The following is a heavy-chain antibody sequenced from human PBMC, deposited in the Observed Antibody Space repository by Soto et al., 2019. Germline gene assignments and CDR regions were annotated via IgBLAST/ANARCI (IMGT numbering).Heavy chain of an antibody. Sequence: GGSLRLSCAASGFTFSSYWMSWVRQAPGKGLEWVANIKQDGSEKYYVDSVKGRFTISRDNAKNSLYLQRNSLRAEDTAVYYCARFGSGSYYLVYYYYYGMDVWGQGTTVTVS. D-gene: IGHD3-10*01. V-gene: IGHV3-7*05. J-gene: IGHJ6*02. CDR3: ARFGSGSYYLVYYYYYGMDV. CDR2: IKQDGSEK. CDR1: GFTFSSYW.